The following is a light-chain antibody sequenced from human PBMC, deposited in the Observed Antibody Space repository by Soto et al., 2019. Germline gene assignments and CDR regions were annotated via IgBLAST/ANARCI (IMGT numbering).Light chain of an antibody. V-gene: IGKV3-15*01. Sequence: ENLMTHSPATLSVAPGERSTLYCRASQSVRSNLAWFQQKPGQAPRLLIYAASTRATGIPARFSGSGSGTEFTLTISSLQSEDFAVYYCQHYDTWPLTFGGGTKVDIK. CDR1: QSVRSN. CDR2: AAS. CDR3: QHYDTWPLT. J-gene: IGKJ4*01.